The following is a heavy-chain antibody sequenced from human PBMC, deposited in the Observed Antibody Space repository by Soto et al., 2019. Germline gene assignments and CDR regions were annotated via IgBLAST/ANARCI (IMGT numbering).Heavy chain of an antibody. CDR2: IYYSGST. CDR3: AREGAGYCGGDCYPNWFDP. J-gene: IGHJ5*02. Sequence: SETLSLTCTVSGGSISSGGYYWSWIRQHPGKGLEWIGYIYYSGSTYYNPSLKSRVTISVDTSKNQFSLKLSSVTAADTAVYYCAREGAGYCGGDCYPNWFDPWGQGTLVTVSS. V-gene: IGHV4-31*03. CDR1: GGSISSGGYY. D-gene: IGHD2-21*01.